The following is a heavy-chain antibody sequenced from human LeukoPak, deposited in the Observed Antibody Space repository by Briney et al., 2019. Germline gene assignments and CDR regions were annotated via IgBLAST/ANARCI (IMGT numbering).Heavy chain of an antibody. J-gene: IGHJ4*02. D-gene: IGHD4/OR15-4a*01. CDR2: IYSGGST. Sequence: PGGSLRLSCAASEFSVGSNYMTWVRHAPGKGLEWVSLIYSGGSTHYADSVKGRFTISRYNSKNTLYLQLNRLRAEDTAVYYCARRAGAYSHPYDYWGQGTLVTVSS. V-gene: IGHV3-66*04. CDR1: EFSVGSNY. CDR3: ARRAGAYSHPYDY.